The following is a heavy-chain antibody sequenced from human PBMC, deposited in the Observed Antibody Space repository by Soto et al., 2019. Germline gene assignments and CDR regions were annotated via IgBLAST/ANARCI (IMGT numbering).Heavy chain of an antibody. V-gene: IGHV3-23*01. Sequence: PGGSLRLSCAASGFTFSSYAMSWVRQAPGKGLEWVSAISGSGGSTYYADSVKGRFTISRDNSKNTLYLQMNSLRAEDTAVYYCAKLVTDIVVVVAAVAFDYWGQGTLVTVSS. CDR3: AKLVTDIVVVVAAVAFDY. CDR1: GFTFSSYA. CDR2: ISGSGGST. D-gene: IGHD2-15*01. J-gene: IGHJ4*02.